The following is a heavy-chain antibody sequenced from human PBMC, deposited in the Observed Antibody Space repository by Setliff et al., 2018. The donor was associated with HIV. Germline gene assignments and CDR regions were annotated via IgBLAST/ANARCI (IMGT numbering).Heavy chain of an antibody. Sequence: SETLSLTCTVSGGSISSSSYYWGWVRQPPGKGLEWIGSMYYSGNTYYTPSLKSRITISLATSKNQFSLRMRSVTAADTAVYYCARVFVDTAVLRVLEYYFDSWGRGTLVTVSS. J-gene: IGHJ4*02. D-gene: IGHD5-18*01. CDR1: GGSISSSSYY. CDR2: MYYSGNT. CDR3: ARVFVDTAVLRVLEYYFDS. V-gene: IGHV4-39*07.